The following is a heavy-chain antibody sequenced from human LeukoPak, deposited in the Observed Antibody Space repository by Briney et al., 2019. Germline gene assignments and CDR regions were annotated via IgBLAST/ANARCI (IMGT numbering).Heavy chain of an antibody. CDR2: INPNSGGT. V-gene: IGHV1-2*02. CDR1: GYTFTGYY. J-gene: IGHJ5*02. CDR3: ARDTGYSSGCYNWFDP. D-gene: IGHD6-19*01. Sequence: ASVKVSCKASGYTFTGYYMHWVRQAPGQGLEWMGWINPNSGGTNYAQKFQGRVTMTRDTSISTAYMELSRLRSDDTAVYYCARDTGYSSGCYNWFDPWGQGTLVTVSS.